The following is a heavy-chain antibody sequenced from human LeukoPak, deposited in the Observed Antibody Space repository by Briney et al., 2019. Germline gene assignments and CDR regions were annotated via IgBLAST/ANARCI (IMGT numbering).Heavy chain of an antibody. Sequence: SETLSLTCTVSGGSISSGSYYWSWIRQPAGKGLEWIGRIYTSGSTNYNPSLKSRVTMSLDTSKNQFSLKLSSVTAADTAVYYCARHPTYYYDSSGYYSGLYFDYWGQGTLVTVSS. D-gene: IGHD3-22*01. CDR3: ARHPTYYYDSSGYYSGLYFDY. CDR2: IYTSGST. J-gene: IGHJ4*02. CDR1: GGSISSGSYY. V-gene: IGHV4-61*02.